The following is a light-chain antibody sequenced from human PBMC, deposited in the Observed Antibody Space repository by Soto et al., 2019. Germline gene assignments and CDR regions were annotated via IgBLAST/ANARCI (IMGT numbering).Light chain of an antibody. CDR2: EVT. J-gene: IGLJ3*02. V-gene: IGLV2-8*01. CDR3: SSYAGSNSWV. CDR1: SSDVGGQNY. Sequence: QSALTQPPSASGSPGQSVTISCTGTSSDVGGQNYVSWYQQHPGKAPKLMIYEVTKRPSGVPDRFSGSKSGNTASLTVSGLQADDEADYFCSSYAGSNSWVFGGGTKLTVL.